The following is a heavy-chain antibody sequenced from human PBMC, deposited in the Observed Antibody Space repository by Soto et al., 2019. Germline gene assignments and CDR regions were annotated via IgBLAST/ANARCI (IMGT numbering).Heavy chain of an antibody. Sequence: GGSLRLSCAASGFTFSSYGMHWVRQAPGKGLEWVAVIWYDGSNKYYADSVKGRFTISRDNSKNTLYLQMNGLRAEDTAVYYCARERVGSDAFDIWGQGTMVTVSS. V-gene: IGHV3-33*01. CDR1: GFTFSSYG. CDR2: IWYDGSNK. J-gene: IGHJ3*02. CDR3: ARERVGSDAFDI. D-gene: IGHD1-26*01.